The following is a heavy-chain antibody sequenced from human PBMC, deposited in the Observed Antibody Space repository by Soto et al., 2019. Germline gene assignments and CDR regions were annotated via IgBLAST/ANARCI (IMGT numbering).Heavy chain of an antibody. D-gene: IGHD3-16*01. V-gene: IGHV1-18*01. J-gene: IGHJ4*02. CDR1: GYTFTRYG. CDR3: ARLRWGSLYPNPPMDDY. Sequence: QVQLVQSGAEVKKPGASVKVSCKASGYTFTRYGISWVRQAPGQGLEWMGWISAYNGNTNYAQKLQGRATMTTDTSSSTAYMEVRSLKSDDTAVYYCARLRWGSLYPNPPMDDYWGQGTLVTVSS. CDR2: ISAYNGNT.